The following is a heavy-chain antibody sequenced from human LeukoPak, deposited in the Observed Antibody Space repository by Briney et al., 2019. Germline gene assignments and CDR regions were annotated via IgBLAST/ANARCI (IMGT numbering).Heavy chain of an antibody. D-gene: IGHD6-6*01. CDR2: ISSSGSTI. CDR1: GFTFSSYG. J-gene: IGHJ4*02. CDR3: ARSIPGFDY. V-gene: IGHV3-48*02. Sequence: GGSLRLSCAASGFTFSSYGMNWVRQAPGRGLEWVSYISSSGSTIYYADYVRGRFTISRDNAKNSLYLQMNSLRDEDTAVYYCARSIPGFDYWGQGTLVTVSS.